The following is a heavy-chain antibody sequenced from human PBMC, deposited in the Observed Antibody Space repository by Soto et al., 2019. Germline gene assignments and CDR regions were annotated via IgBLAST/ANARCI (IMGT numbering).Heavy chain of an antibody. D-gene: IGHD6-19*01. CDR3: ARDKDSSGWFLYYFDY. CDR1: GFTFSSYA. Sequence: PGGSLRLSCAASGFTFSSYAMHWVRQAPGKGLEWVAVISYDGSNKYYADSVKGRFTISRDNSKNTLYLQMNSLRAEDTAVYYCARDKDSSGWFLYYFDYWGQGTLVTVSS. CDR2: ISYDGSNK. J-gene: IGHJ4*02. V-gene: IGHV3-30-3*01.